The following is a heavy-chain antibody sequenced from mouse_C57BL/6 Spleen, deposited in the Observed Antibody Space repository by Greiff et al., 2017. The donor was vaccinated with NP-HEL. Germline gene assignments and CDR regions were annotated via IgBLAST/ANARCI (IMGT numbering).Heavy chain of an antibody. Sequence: VQLQQSGAELVRPGASVKLSCTASGFNIKDDYMHWVKQRPEQGLEWIGWIDPENGDTEYASKFQGKATITADTSSNTAYLQLSSLTSEDTAVYYCTTRYYGSSRFAYWGQGTLVTVSA. CDR2: IDPENGDT. CDR3: TTRYYGSSRFAY. V-gene: IGHV14-4*01. J-gene: IGHJ3*01. CDR1: GFNIKDDY. D-gene: IGHD1-1*01.